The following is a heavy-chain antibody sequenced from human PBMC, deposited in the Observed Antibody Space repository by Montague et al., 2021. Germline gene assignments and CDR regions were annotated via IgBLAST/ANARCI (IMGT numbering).Heavy chain of an antibody. CDR2: IYDSGST. D-gene: IGHD2-15*01. J-gene: IGHJ4*02. V-gene: IGHV4-31*03. CDR1: GGSISSGGFY. CDR3: ARSGGYCSGGRCDTFDY. Sequence: TLSLTCSVSGGSISSGGFYWSWIRQHPGKGPEWIGSIYDSGSTNYNPSLKSRLTLSRDASKNQVSLRLTSVTAAETAVYYCARSGGYCSGGRCDTFDYWGQGTLVTFSS.